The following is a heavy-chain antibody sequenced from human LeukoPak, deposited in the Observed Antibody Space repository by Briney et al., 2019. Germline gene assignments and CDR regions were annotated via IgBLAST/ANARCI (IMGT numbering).Heavy chain of an antibody. J-gene: IGHJ6*02. Sequence: SETMSLTCTVSGGSISSGDYYWSWIRQPPGKGLEWIGYIYYSGSTYYNPSLKSRVTISVDTSKNQFSLKLSSVTAADTAVYYCARGVGNYYYYYGMDAWGQGTTVTVSS. CDR1: GGSISSGDYY. CDR3: ARGVGNYYYYYGMDA. V-gene: IGHV4-30-4*01. CDR2: IYYSGST. D-gene: IGHD2-15*01.